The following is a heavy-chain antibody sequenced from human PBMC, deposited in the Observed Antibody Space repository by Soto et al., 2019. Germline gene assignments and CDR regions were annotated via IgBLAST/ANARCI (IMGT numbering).Heavy chain of an antibody. CDR2: INPSGGST. Sequence: ASVKVSCKASGYTFTSYYMHWVRQAPGQGLEWMGIINPSGGSTSYAQKFQGRVTKTRDTSTSTVYMELSSLRSEDTAVYYCARGYCSGGSCTDYYYYYMDVWGKGTTVTVSS. J-gene: IGHJ6*03. CDR1: GYTFTSYY. D-gene: IGHD2-15*01. CDR3: ARGYCSGGSCTDYYYYYMDV. V-gene: IGHV1-46*01.